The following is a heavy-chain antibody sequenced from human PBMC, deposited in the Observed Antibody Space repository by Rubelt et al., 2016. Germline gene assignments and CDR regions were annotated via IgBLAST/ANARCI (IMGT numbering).Heavy chain of an antibody. V-gene: IGHV3-21*01. Sequence: EVQLVESGGGLVKPGGSLRLSCAASGFTFSTYSMNWVRQAPGKGLEWVSSISSSSSYIYYADSVKGRFTISRDNAKNSLYLQMNSLRAEDTAVYYCARPHRVGADYYYGMDVWGQGTTVTVSS. J-gene: IGHJ6*02. CDR1: GFTFSTYS. CDR3: ARPHRVGADYYYGMDV. D-gene: IGHD1-26*01. CDR2: ISSSSSYI.